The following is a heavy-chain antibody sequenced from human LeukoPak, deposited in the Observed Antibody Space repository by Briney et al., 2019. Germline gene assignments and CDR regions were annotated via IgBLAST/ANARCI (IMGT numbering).Heavy chain of an antibody. Sequence: SETLSLTCTVSGGSISSYYWSWIRQPPGKGLEWIGYIYYSGSTNYNPSLKSRVTIPVDTSKNQFSLKLSSVTAADTAVYYCARGEGISSGSYFHYYYGMDVWGQGTTVTVSS. CDR3: ARGEGISSGSYFHYYYGMDV. J-gene: IGHJ6*02. D-gene: IGHD1-26*01. V-gene: IGHV4-59*01. CDR1: GGSISSYY. CDR2: IYYSGST.